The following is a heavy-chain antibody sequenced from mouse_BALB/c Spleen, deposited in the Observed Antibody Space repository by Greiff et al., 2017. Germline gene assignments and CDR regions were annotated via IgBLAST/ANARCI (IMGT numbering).Heavy chain of an antibody. V-gene: IGHV5-6-5*01. CDR3: AKIYDYDDGFYFDY. D-gene: IGHD2-4*01. Sequence: EVQRVESGGGLVKPGGSLKLSCAASGFTFSSYAMSWVRQTPEKRLEWVASISSGGSTYYPDSVKGRFTISRDNARNILYLQMSSLRSEDTAMYYCAKIYDYDDGFYFDYWGQGTTLTVSS. CDR1: GFTFSSYA. CDR2: ISSGGST. J-gene: IGHJ2*01.